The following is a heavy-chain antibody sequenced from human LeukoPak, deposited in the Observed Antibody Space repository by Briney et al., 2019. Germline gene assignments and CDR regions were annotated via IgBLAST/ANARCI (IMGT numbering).Heavy chain of an antibody. CDR1: GGSFSGYY. D-gene: IGHD3-22*01. Sequence: SETLSLTCAVYGGSFSGYYWSWIRQPPGKGLEWIGEINHSGSTNYNPSLKSRVTISVDTSKNQFSLKLSSVTAADTAVYYCARNPYYYDGSGYSYYYYYYGMDVWGQGTTVTVSS. CDR2: INHSGST. V-gene: IGHV4-34*01. CDR3: ARNPYYYDGSGYSYYYYYYGMDV. J-gene: IGHJ6*02.